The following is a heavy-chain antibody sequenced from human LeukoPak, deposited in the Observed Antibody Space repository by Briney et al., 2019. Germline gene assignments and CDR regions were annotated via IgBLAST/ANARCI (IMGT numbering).Heavy chain of an antibody. CDR2: INPSGGST. CDR3: ARDLEGSGYGQAGGFDY. J-gene: IGHJ4*02. CDR1: GYTFTSYY. D-gene: IGHD5-12*01. Sequence: ASVKVSCKASGYTFTSYYMHWVRQAPGQGLEWMGIINPSGGSTSYAQKFQGRVTMTRDMSTSTVYMELSSLRSEDTAAYYCARDLEGSGYGQAGGFDYWGQGTLVTVSS. V-gene: IGHV1-46*01.